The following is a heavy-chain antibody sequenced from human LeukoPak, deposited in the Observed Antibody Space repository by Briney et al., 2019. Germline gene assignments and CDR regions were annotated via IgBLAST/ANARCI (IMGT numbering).Heavy chain of an antibody. Sequence: PGGSLRLSCAASGFTFSTCAMSWVRQAPGKGLEWVATISGSGSNTYYADSVKGRFTISRDNSKNALYLQMHSLRADDTAVYFCAKTPRGYTYVPDYWGQGTLVTVSS. V-gene: IGHV3-23*01. CDR3: AKTPRGYTYVPDY. CDR2: ISGSGSNT. CDR1: GFTFSTCA. J-gene: IGHJ4*02. D-gene: IGHD5-18*01.